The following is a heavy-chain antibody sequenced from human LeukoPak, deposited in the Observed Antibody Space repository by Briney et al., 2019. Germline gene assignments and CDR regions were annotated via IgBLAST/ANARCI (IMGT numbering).Heavy chain of an antibody. J-gene: IGHJ4*02. Sequence: GGSLRLSCAASGFTFSSYWMSWVRQAPGKGLEWVANIKQDGSEKYYVDSVKGRFTISRDNAKNSLYLQMNSLRAEDTAVYYCARGGSSGWYSGFDYWGQGTLVTVSS. CDR2: IKQDGSEK. V-gene: IGHV3-7*01. D-gene: IGHD6-19*01. CDR3: ARGGSSGWYSGFDY. CDR1: GFTFSSYW.